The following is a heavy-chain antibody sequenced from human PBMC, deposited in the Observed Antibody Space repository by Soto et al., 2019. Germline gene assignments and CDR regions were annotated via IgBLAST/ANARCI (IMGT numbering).Heavy chain of an antibody. Sequence: LEDRCPTLTVSGGPLRWYYLGGGRESPGGGREWIGYIYYSGSTNSNPSLKSRVTISVDTSKNQFSLKLSSVTAADTAVYYCARDQGEGYYYDSRGGSGFDYWGQGTLVTVSS. V-gene: IGHV4-59*01. CDR1: GGPLRWYY. J-gene: IGHJ4*02. CDR3: ARDQGEGYYYDSRGGSGFDY. D-gene: IGHD3-22*01. CDR2: IYYSGST.